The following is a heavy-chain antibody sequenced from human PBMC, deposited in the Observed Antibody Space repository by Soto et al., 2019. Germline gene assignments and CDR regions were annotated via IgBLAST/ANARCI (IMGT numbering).Heavy chain of an antibody. V-gene: IGHV1-69*01. Sequence: QVQLVQSGAEVKKPGSSVKVSCKASGGTFSIYTISWVRQAPGQGLEWMGGSANSAQKFQGRLTVTADESTSTGYLELSRLTSEDTAVYYCAREGPPDIAWFDPWGKGTLVSVSS. CDR2: GSA. D-gene: IGHD2-15*01. CDR3: AREGPPDIAWFDP. CDR1: GGTFSIYT. J-gene: IGHJ5*02.